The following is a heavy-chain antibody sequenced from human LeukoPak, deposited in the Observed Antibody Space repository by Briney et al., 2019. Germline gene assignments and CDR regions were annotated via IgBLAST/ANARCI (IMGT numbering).Heavy chain of an antibody. J-gene: IGHJ3*02. D-gene: IGHD5-18*01. CDR2: NYYSGST. CDR1: GGSISSYY. Sequence: NASETLSLTCTVSGGSISSYYWSWIRQPPGKGLEWIGYNYYSGSTNYNPSLKSRVTISVDTSKNQFSLKLSSVTAADTAVYYCARGGYSYGPRLAFDIWGQGTMVTVSS. V-gene: IGHV4-59*01. CDR3: ARGGYSYGPRLAFDI.